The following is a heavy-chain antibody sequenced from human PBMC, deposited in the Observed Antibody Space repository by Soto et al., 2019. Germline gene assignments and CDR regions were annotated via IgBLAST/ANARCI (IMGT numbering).Heavy chain of an antibody. CDR2: ISPRRGSA. D-gene: IGHD6-6*01. Sequence: GASVKVSSKAPGSTFSDHYIYWARQAPGPGLEWTGIISPRRGSAGYAQKFQARVTMTRDTSTSTVYMELSSLRSGDTAVYSCGRXGGPQYSSSSPLRHGDYLGQGTLVTVSS. CDR1: GSTFSDHY. CDR3: GRXGGPQYSSSSPLRHGDY. V-gene: IGHV1-46*01. J-gene: IGHJ4*02.